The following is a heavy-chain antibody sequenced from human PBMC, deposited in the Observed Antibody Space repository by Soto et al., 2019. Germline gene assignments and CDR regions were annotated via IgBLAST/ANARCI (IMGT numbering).Heavy chain of an antibody. CDR3: ARGYSSSYGRFDY. Sequence: LSLTCTVSGGSISSYHWSWIRQPPAKGLEWIGYIYYSGSTNYNPSLKSRVTISVDTSKNQFSLKLSSVTAADTAVYYCARGYSSSYGRFDYWGQGTLVTVSS. D-gene: IGHD6-13*01. CDR2: IYYSGST. J-gene: IGHJ4*02. CDR1: GGSISSYH. V-gene: IGHV4-59*01.